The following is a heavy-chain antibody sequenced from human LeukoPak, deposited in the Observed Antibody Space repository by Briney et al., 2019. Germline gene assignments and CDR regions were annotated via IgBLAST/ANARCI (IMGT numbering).Heavy chain of an antibody. CDR2: INHSGST. Sequence: SETLSLTCAVYGGSFSGYYWSWIRQPPGKGLEWIGEINHSGSTNYNPSLKSRVTISVDTSKNQFSLKLSSVTAADTAVYYCAREGDVDTAMTFDYWGQGTLATVSS. CDR3: AREGDVDTAMTFDY. J-gene: IGHJ4*02. D-gene: IGHD5-18*01. V-gene: IGHV4-34*01. CDR1: GGSFSGYY.